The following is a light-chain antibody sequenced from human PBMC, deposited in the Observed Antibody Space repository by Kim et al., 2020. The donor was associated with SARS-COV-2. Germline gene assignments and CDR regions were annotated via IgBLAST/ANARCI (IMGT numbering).Light chain of an antibody. CDR3: QAWDSSTGV. CDR1: TLGYKY. J-gene: IGLJ2*01. V-gene: IGLV3-1*01. Sequence: SYELTQPPSVSVSPGQTANITCSGDTLGYKYVCWYQQKPGQSPVLVIFQDSKRPSGIPERFSGSNSGNTATLTISGTQAMDEADYYCQAWDSSTGVFGGG. CDR2: QDS.